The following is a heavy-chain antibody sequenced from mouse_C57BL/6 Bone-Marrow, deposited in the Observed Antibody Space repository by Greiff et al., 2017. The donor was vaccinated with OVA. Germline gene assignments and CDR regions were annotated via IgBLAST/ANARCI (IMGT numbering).Heavy chain of an antibody. Sequence: QVQLQQSGPELVKPGASVKISCKASGYAFSSSWMNWVKQRPGKGLEWIGRIYPGDGDTNYNGKFKGKATLTADKSSSTADMQLSSLTSEDSAVYFCARGTGTRIDYWGQGTTLTVSS. V-gene: IGHV1-82*01. CDR2: IYPGDGDT. D-gene: IGHD4-1*01. CDR1: GYAFSSSW. CDR3: ARGTGTRIDY. J-gene: IGHJ2*01.